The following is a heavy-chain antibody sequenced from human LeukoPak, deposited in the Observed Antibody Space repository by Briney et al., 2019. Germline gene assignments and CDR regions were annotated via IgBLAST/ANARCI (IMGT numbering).Heavy chain of an antibody. CDR1: GGSISSYY. CDR3: ARVGDYALKD. CDR2: IYTSGST. D-gene: IGHD3-16*01. Sequence: KPSETLSLTCAVSGGSISSYYWSWIRQPAGKGLEWIGRIYTSGSTNYNPSLKSRVTMSVDTSKNQCTLRLSSVTAADAAVYYCARVGDYALKDWGQGTLVTVSS. V-gene: IGHV4-4*07. J-gene: IGHJ4*02.